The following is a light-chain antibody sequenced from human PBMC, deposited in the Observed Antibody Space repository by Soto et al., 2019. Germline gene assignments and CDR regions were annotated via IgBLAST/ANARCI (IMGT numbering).Light chain of an antibody. CDR1: SSNIGGGYE. Sequence: QSVLTQAPSVSGAPGQRITISCAGSSSNIGGGYEVHWYQQLPGTAPKLLIYDNNHRPSGVPDRFSGSKSDTSASLAITGLQAEDEADYYCQSYDSSLSASVFGGGTKVTVL. V-gene: IGLV1-40*01. CDR2: DNN. J-gene: IGLJ3*02. CDR3: QSYDSSLSASV.